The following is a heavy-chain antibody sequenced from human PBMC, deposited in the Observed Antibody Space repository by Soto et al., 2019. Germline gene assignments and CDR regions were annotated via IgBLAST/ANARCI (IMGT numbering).Heavy chain of an antibody. D-gene: IGHD6-13*01. Sequence: SETLSLTCTVSGGSISSYYWSWIRQPPGKGLEWIGYIYYSGSTNYNPSLKSRVTISVDTSKDQFSLKLSSVTAADTAVYYCARSGPYSSSWYEDPQVWGMDVWGQGTTVTVSS. CDR1: GGSISSYY. CDR3: ARSGPYSSSWYEDPQVWGMDV. CDR2: IYYSGST. V-gene: IGHV4-59*01. J-gene: IGHJ6*02.